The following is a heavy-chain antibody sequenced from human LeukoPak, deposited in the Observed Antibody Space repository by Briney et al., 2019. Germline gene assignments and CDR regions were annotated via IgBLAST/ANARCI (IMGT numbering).Heavy chain of an antibody. D-gene: IGHD3-10*01. J-gene: IGHJ4*02. V-gene: IGHV1-46*01. Sequence: APVKVSCKASGGTFSSYAISWVRQAPGQGLEWMGIINPSGGSTSYAQKFQGRVTMTRDTSTSTVYMELSSLRSEDTAVYYCARDESLDYWGQGTLVTVSS. CDR3: ARDESLDY. CDR1: GGTFSSYA. CDR2: INPSGGST.